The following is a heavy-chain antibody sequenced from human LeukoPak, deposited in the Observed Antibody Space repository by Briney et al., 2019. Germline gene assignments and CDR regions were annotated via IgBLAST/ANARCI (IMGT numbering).Heavy chain of an antibody. V-gene: IGHV3-48*03. Sequence: PGGSLRLSCAASGFTFSSYEMNWVRQAPGKGLEWVSYISSSGSTIYYADFVKGRFTISRDNAKNSLYLQMNSLRAEDTAVYYCARGIAAAGSDYWGQGTLVTVSS. D-gene: IGHD6-13*01. CDR3: ARGIAAAGSDY. J-gene: IGHJ4*02. CDR2: ISSSGSTI. CDR1: GFTFSSYE.